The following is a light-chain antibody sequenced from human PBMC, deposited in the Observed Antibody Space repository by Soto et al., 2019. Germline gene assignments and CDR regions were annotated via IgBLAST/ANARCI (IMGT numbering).Light chain of an antibody. Sequence: IVLTQSRGTLSLSPGERATLSCGAIQSVTNNFLAWYQQKPGQAPRLLIYGASSRATGVPDRFSGSGSGTDFTLTISRLEPGDFAVYYCQQYGTPLFTFGPGTKVDIK. CDR1: QSVTNNF. V-gene: IGKV3-20*01. CDR2: GAS. CDR3: QQYGTPLFT. J-gene: IGKJ3*01.